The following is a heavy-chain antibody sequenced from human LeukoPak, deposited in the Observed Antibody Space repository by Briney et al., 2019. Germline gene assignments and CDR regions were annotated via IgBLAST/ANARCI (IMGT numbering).Heavy chain of an antibody. V-gene: IGHV1-18*01. CDR1: GYTFTSYG. J-gene: IGHJ5*02. Sequence: GASVKVSCKASGYTFTSYGISWVRXXPGXGLXWXXXXSAXXXNTNYAQKLQGRVTMTTDTSTSTAYMELRSLRSDDTAVYYCARDGLARYCSSTSCPDDWFDPWGQGTLVTVSS. D-gene: IGHD2-2*01. CDR2: XSAXXXNT. CDR3: ARDGLARYCSSTSCPDDWFDP.